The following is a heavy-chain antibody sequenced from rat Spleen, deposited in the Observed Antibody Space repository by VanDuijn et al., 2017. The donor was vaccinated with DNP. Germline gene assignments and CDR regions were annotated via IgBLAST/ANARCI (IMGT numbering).Heavy chain of an antibody. V-gene: IGHV5-22*01. CDR2: IGSPAYAP. Sequence: EVQLVESGGGLVQPGRSLKLSCAASGFTFSAYYMAWVRQAPAKGLEWVAYIGSPAYAPYYTDSVKARFAISRDNAKSTLYLQMNSLRSEDMATYYCVRWNSGHFDYWGQGVMVTVSS. CDR1: GFTFSAYY. J-gene: IGHJ2*01. CDR3: VRWNSGHFDY. D-gene: IGHD4-3*01.